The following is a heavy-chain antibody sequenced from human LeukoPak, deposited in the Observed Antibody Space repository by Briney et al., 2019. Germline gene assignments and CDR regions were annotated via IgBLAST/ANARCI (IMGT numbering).Heavy chain of an antibody. CDR2: IYTGGTT. J-gene: IGHJ4*02. CDR1: GFSVGSNY. V-gene: IGHV3-53*01. Sequence: SGGSLRLSCAASGFSVGSNYMSWVRQAPGKGLEWVSVIYTGGTTHYAESVMGRFTISRDDSHNTVHLHMSGLRAEDTAVYYCARGGRFQSFDYWGQGTLVAVSS. CDR3: ARGGRFQSFDY.